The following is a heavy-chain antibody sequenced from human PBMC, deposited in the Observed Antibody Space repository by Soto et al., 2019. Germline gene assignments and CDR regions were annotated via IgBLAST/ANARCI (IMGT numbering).Heavy chain of an antibody. V-gene: IGHV4-61*08. Sequence: SETLSLTCSVSGASISSGDYYWSWIRQPPGKGLEWIGYIYYSGSTNYNPSLKSRVTISVDTSKNQFSLKLSSVTAADTAVYYCARSDGRYWGQRTLVTVSS. CDR2: IYYSGST. J-gene: IGHJ4*02. CDR3: ARSDGRY. CDR1: GASISSGDYY.